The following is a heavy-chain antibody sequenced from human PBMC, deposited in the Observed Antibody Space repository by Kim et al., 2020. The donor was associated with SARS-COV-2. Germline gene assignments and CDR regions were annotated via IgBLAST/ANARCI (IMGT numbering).Heavy chain of an antibody. CDR1: GFTFSSYA. V-gene: IGHV3-30-3*01. D-gene: IGHD6-13*01. J-gene: IGHJ6*02. CDR3: ARTYSSSWYLTYSPYYYYGMDV. Sequence: GGSLRLSCAASGFTFSSYAMHWVRQAPGKGLEWVAVISYDGSNKYYADSVKGRFTISRDNSKNTLYLQMNSLRAEDTAVYYCARTYSSSWYLTYSPYYYYGMDVWGQGTTVTVSS. CDR2: ISYDGSNK.